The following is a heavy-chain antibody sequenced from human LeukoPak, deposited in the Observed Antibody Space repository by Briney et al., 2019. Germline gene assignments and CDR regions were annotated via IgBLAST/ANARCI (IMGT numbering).Heavy chain of an antibody. CDR3: ARERSSQGYFDF. D-gene: IGHD6-6*01. CDR1: GYSFTSYW. V-gene: IGHV5-51*01. J-gene: IGHJ4*02. CDR2: IYPDDSDT. Sequence: GESLKISCKGSGYSFTSYWIGWVRQMPGKGLEWMGIIYPDDSDTRYSPSFRGQVTISADKSISTAYLQWGSLKASDTAMYYCARERSSQGYFDFWGQGTLVTVSS.